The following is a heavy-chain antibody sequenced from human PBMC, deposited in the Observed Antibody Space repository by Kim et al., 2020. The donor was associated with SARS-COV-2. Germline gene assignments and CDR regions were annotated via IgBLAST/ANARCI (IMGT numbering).Heavy chain of an antibody. CDR2: ISGSGDTT. CDR3: SRIVWGNYRYSGS. CDR1: GFNFSSYV. D-gene: IGHD3-16*02. Sequence: GGSLRLSCAASGFNFSSYVMSWVRQVPGKGLEWVSLISGSGDTTYDADSVRGRFTISRDNPKNTLYLQMNTLRAEDTAVYYCSRIVWGNYRYSGSWGQGTLVTVSS. V-gene: IGHV3-23*01. J-gene: IGHJ5*02.